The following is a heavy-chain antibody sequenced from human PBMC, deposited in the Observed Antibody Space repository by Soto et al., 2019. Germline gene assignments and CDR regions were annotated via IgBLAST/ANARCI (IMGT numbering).Heavy chain of an antibody. CDR2: IYYSGST. Sequence: SETLSLTCTVSGGSISSGGYYWSWIRQHPGKGLEWIGYIYYSGSTYYNPSLKSRVTISVDTSKNQFSLKLSSVTAADTAVCYCARKEQGGNSQNWFDPWGQGTLVTVSS. CDR3: ARKEQGGNSQNWFDP. CDR1: GGSISSGGYY. J-gene: IGHJ5*02. V-gene: IGHV4-31*03. D-gene: IGHD2-21*02.